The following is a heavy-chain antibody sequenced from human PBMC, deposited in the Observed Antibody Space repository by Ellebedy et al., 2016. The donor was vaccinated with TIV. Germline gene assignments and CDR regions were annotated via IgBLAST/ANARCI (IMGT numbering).Heavy chain of an antibody. J-gene: IGHJ6*02. D-gene: IGHD2-15*01. CDR3: ARDVVVVAEYYYYGMDV. Sequence: AASVKVSCKASGYTFTSYYMHWVRQSPGQGLEWMGIINPIGGSTSYAQKFQGRVTMTRDTSTGTVYMELRSLRSEDTVVYYCARDVVVVAEYYYYGMDVWGQGTTVTVSS. V-gene: IGHV1-46*01. CDR1: GYTFTSYY. CDR2: INPIGGST.